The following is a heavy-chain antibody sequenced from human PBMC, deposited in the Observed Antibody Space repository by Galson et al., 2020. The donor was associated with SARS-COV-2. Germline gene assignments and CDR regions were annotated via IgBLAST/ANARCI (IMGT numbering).Heavy chain of an antibody. CDR2: IKSKTDGGTT. Sequence: GGSLRLSCAASGFTFSNAWMSWVRQAPGKGLEWVGRIKSKTDGGTTDYAAPVKGRFTISRDDSKNTLYLQMNSLKTEDTAVYYCTTEDTAMDPKVFDYWGQGTLVTVSS. V-gene: IGHV3-15*01. CDR3: TTEDTAMDPKVFDY. D-gene: IGHD5-18*01. CDR1: GFTFSNAW. J-gene: IGHJ4*02.